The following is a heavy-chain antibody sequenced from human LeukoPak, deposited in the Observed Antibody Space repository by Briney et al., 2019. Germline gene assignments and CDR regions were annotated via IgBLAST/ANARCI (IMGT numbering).Heavy chain of an antibody. J-gene: IGHJ4*02. V-gene: IGHV1-3*01. Sequence: ASVKVSCKASGYTFTSYAMHWVRQARGQRLEWMGWINAGNGNTKYSQKFQGRVTITRDTSASTAYMELSSLRSEDTAVYYCARGGNLYSGYEVDYWGQGTLVTVSS. CDR1: GYTFTSYA. CDR3: ARGGNLYSGYEVDY. D-gene: IGHD5-12*01. CDR2: INAGNGNT.